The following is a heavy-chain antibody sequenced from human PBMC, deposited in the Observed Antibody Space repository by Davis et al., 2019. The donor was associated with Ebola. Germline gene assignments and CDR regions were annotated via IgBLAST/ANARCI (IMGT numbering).Heavy chain of an antibody. Sequence: PGGSLRLSCAASGFTFSSYWMSWVRQTPGKGLEWVANIKQDGSEKYYVDSVKGRFTISRENAKNSLSLQMNSLRAEDTAVYYCARAHLRIAARSGPLDYWGQGTLVTVSS. J-gene: IGHJ4*02. V-gene: IGHV3-7*01. CDR2: IKQDGSEK. D-gene: IGHD6-6*01. CDR3: ARAHLRIAARSGPLDY. CDR1: GFTFSSYW.